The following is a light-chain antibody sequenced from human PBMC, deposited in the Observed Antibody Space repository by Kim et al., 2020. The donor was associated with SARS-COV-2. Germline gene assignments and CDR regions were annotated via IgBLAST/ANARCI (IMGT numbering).Light chain of an antibody. CDR3: QSYDSSLSGWV. CDR1: GSNIGAGYD. J-gene: IGLJ3*02. V-gene: IGLV1-40*01. Sequence: VSISCTGSGSNIGAGYDVLWYQQLPGPAPNLLIYGNSNRPSGVPDRFSGSKSGTSASLAITGLQAEDEADYYCQSYDSSLSGWVFGGGTQLTVL. CDR2: GNS.